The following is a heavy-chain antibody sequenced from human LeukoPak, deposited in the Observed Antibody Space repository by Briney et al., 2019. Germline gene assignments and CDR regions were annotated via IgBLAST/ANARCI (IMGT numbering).Heavy chain of an antibody. CDR1: GYTFTNYG. V-gene: IGHV1-18*01. D-gene: IGHD2-2*01. Sequence: ASVKVSCKASGYTFTNYGLSWVRQAPGQGLEWMGWISGYYGNATYTQKLQGRVIMTTDTSTTTAYMDLRSLRSDDTAVYYCARDAVYCSSETCYDDAFDIWGQGTMVTVSS. CDR3: ARDAVYCSSETCYDDAFDI. J-gene: IGHJ3*02. CDR2: ISGYYGNA.